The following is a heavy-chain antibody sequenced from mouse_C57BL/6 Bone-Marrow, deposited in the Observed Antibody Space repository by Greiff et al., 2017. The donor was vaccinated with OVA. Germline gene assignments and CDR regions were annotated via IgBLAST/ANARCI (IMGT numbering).Heavy chain of an antibody. CDR2: INPNNGGT. D-gene: IGHD2-5*01. J-gene: IGHJ4*01. CDR1: GYTFTDYN. V-gene: IGHV1-18*01. CDR3: ARSRYSNYENAMAY. Sequence: EVQLQQSGPELVKPGASVKIPCKASGYTFTDYNMDWVKQSHGKSLEWIGDINPNNGGTIYNQKFKGKATLTVDKSSSTAYMELRSLTSEDTAVYYCARSRYSNYENAMAYWGQGTSVTVSS.